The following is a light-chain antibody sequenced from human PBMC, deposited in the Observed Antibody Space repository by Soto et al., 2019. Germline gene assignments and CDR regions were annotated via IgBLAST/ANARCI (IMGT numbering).Light chain of an antibody. J-gene: IGKJ1*01. V-gene: IGKV1-5*03. Sequence: DIPLTHSPSTLSASLVERVTIXGRASQSISSWLAWYQQKPGKAPKLLIYKASSLESGVPSRFSGSGSGTEFTLTISSLQPDDFATYYCQQYNSYWTFGQGTKVDIK. CDR2: KAS. CDR1: QSISSW. CDR3: QQYNSYWT.